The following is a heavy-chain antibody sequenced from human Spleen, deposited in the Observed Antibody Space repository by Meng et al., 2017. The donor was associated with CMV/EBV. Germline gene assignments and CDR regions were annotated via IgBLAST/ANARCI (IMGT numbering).Heavy chain of an antibody. CDR3: ARDRDISLAMDWGY. CDR2: INPNTGGT. V-gene: IGHV1-2*02. Sequence: ASVKVSCKASGYTFTGYFIHWVRQAPGQGLEWMGWINPNTGGTKYAQKFQGRVTMTRDTSISTASMELNSPTSDDTATYCCARDRDISLAMDWGYWGQGTLVTVSS. J-gene: IGHJ4*02. CDR1: GYTFTGYF. D-gene: IGHD3/OR15-3a*01.